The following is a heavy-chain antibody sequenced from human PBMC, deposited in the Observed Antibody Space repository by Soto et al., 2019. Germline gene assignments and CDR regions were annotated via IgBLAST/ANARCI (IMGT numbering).Heavy chain of an antibody. CDR2: IIPIFGTA. CDR1: GGTFSSYA. D-gene: IGHD2-21*02. CDR3: AGGDTATYCGGDCYTNYGMDV. Sequence: QVQLVQSGAEVKQPESSVKVSCKASGGTFSSYAISWVRQSPGQGLEWMGGIIPIFGTANYTQKFQGRVTITADDSTSTAYMELSSLRSEDAAVYSCAGGDTATYCGGDCYTNYGMDVWGQGTTVTVSS. J-gene: IGHJ6*02. V-gene: IGHV1-69*01.